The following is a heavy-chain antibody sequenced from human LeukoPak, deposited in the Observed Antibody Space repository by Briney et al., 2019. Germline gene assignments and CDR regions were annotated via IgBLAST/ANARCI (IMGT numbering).Heavy chain of an antibody. D-gene: IGHD4-17*01. J-gene: IGHJ4*02. CDR3: ARHYGDYAFDY. Sequence: SETLSLTCTVSGGSLITYYRSWIRQPPGKGLEWIGYIHYSGSTNYNPSLKSRLIISVDTSKDQFSLKMRSVTAADTAVYFCARHYGDYAFDYWGQGNPVTVSS. CDR2: IHYSGST. V-gene: IGHV4-59*08. CDR1: GGSLITYY.